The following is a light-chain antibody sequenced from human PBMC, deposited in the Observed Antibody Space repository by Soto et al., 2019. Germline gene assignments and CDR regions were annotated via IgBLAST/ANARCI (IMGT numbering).Light chain of an antibody. CDR1: SSNVGGYNY. V-gene: IGLV2-14*01. Sequence: QSALTQPASGSGSPGQSITISCTGASSNVGGYNYVSWYQQHPGRAPKLMVYDVTNRPSGVSKRFSGSKSGNTPSLTISGLQAEDEADYCCSSYTSSSTVVFGGGTKLTVL. J-gene: IGLJ2*01. CDR2: DVT. CDR3: SSYTSSSTVV.